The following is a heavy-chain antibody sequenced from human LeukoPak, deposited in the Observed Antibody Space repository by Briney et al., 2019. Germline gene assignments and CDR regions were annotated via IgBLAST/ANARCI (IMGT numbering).Heavy chain of an antibody. D-gene: IGHD6-19*01. CDR3: ARGPRIAVLGPRIRRAEYFQH. V-gene: IGHV4-34*01. J-gene: IGHJ1*01. Sequence: SETLSLTCGVYGESFSGYYWTWIRQPPGKGLEWIGEIKHSGSTHYNPSLKSRVLISVDTSKNQFSLKLSSVTAADTAVYFCARGPRIAVLGPRIRRAEYFQHWGQGTLVTVSS. CDR1: GESFSGYY. CDR2: IKHSGST.